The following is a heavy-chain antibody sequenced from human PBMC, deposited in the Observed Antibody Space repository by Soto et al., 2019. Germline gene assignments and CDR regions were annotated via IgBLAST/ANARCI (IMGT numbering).Heavy chain of an antibody. CDR2: VSGRGGST. CDR1: GFTFSSYA. V-gene: IGHV3-23*01. D-gene: IGHD6-19*01. Sequence: GGSLRLSCAASGFTFSSYAMNWVRQAPGQGLEWDSGVSGRGGSTYYADSVQGRFTISRDNSKNTLYLQMNSLRAEDTAIYYCAKVHIAVAVYFDYWGQGTQVTVSS. J-gene: IGHJ4*02. CDR3: AKVHIAVAVYFDY.